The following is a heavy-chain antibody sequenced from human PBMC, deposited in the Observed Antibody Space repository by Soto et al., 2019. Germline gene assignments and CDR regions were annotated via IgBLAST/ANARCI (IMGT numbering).Heavy chain of an antibody. D-gene: IGHD3-10*01. V-gene: IGHV4-39*01. CDR3: ARRERYYGSPGWFDP. J-gene: IGHJ5*01. CDR2: VYYNENT. CDR1: GASINNFAYY. Sequence: SETLSLTCSVSGASINNFAYYWGWIRQPPGKGLEWIGTVYYNENTYYNPSLKSRVAIAVDTAKNQFSLNLRSVTAADTAIYFCARRERYYGSPGWFDPWGQGTLVTVSS.